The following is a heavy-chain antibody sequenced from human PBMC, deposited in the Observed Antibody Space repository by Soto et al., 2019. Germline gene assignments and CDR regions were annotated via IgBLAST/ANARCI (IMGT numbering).Heavy chain of an antibody. CDR1: GGSISSGGYY. V-gene: IGHV4-31*03. J-gene: IGHJ4*02. CDR2: IYYSGST. D-gene: IGHD3-3*01. Sequence: PSETLSLTCTVSGGSISSGGYYWSWIRQHPGKGLEWIGYIYYSGSTYYNPSLKSRVTISVDTSKNQFSLKLSSVTAADTAVYYCARAYGGVEWLLPEYYFDYWGQGTLVTVSS. CDR3: ARAYGGVEWLLPEYYFDY.